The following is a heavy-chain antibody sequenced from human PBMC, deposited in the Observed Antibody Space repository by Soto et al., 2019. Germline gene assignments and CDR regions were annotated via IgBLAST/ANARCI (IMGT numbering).Heavy chain of an antibody. V-gene: IGHV4-4*02. D-gene: IGHD6-13*01. J-gene: IGHJ4*02. CDR2: IYHSGST. CDR1: GGSISSGNW. CDR3: ARGAAAAGLFDY. Sequence: QVQLQESGPGLVKPSGTLSLTCAVSGGSISSGNWWSWVRQPPGKGLEWIGEIYHSGSTNYNPSLKSRVTMSVDKSKNQFSLELSSVTAADTAVYYCARGAAAAGLFDYWGQGTLVTVSS.